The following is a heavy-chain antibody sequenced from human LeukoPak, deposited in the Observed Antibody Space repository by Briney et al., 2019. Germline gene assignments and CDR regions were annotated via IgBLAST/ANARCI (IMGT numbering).Heavy chain of an antibody. V-gene: IGHV3-30*18. CDR2: ISYDGSNK. Sequence: PGGSLKLSRAASGFTVSSNYMSWVRQAPGKGLGWVAVISYDGSNKYYADSVKGRFTISRDNSKNTLYLQMNSLRAEDTAVYYCAKRIVGPYFYYFDYWGQGTLVTVSS. CDR1: GFTVSSNY. J-gene: IGHJ4*02. CDR3: AKRIVGPYFYYFDY. D-gene: IGHD1-26*01.